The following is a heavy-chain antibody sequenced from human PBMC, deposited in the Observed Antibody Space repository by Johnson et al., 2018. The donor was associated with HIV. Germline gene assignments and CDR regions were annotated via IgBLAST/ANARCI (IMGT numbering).Heavy chain of an antibody. CDR3: ATVWRNEGRHSFES. CDR2: ISSSGSTI. Sequence: QVQLVESGGGLVQPGGSLRISCAASGFTFSDYYMSWIRQAPGKGLEWVSYISSSGSTIYYADSVKGRFTISRDNANNSLHLQMNNLRAEDTAVYFCATVWRNEGRHSFESWGQGTVVTVSS. D-gene: IGHD1-1*01. V-gene: IGHV3-11*04. CDR1: GFTFSDYY. J-gene: IGHJ3*01.